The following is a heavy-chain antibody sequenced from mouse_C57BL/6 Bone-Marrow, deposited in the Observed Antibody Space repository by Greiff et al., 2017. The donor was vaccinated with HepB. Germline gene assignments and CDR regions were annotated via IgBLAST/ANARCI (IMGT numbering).Heavy chain of an antibody. CDR2: IYPGDGDT. V-gene: IGHV1-82*01. J-gene: IGHJ2*01. CDR3: VYDGYYEGY. CDR1: GYAFSSSW. Sequence: VKLMESGPELVKPGASVKISCKASGYAFSSSWMNWVKQRPGKGLEWIGRIYPGDGDTNYNGKFKGKATLTADKSSSTAYMQLSSLTSEDSAVYFCVYDGYYEGYWGQGTTLTVSS. D-gene: IGHD2-3*01.